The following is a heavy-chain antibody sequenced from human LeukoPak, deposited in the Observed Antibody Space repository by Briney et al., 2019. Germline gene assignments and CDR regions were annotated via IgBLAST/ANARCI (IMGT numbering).Heavy chain of an antibody. D-gene: IGHD2-15*01. CDR2: IYYSGSA. V-gene: IGHV4-30-4*01. J-gene: IGHJ3*02. CDR3: ARVLVASGGINDAFDI. CDR1: GGSINSGDYY. Sequence: SETLSLTCTVSGGSINSGDYYWSWLRQPPGKGLEWIGYIYYSGSAYYSSSLKSRGTISVDTSKNQFSLKLSSVTAADTAVYYCARVLVASGGINDAFDIWGQGTVVTVSS.